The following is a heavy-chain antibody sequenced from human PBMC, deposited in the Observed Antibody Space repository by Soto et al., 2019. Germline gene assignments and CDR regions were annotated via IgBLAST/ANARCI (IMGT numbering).Heavy chain of an antibody. D-gene: IGHD6-13*01. V-gene: IGHV4-34*01. CDR3: ARGGRQQLVRTLFYGMDV. Sequence: SETLSLTCAVYCGSFSAYYWSWIRQPPGKGLEWIGEINHSGSTNYNSSLKSRVTISVDTSKNQFSLKLTSLTAADTAIYYCARGGRQQLVRTLFYGMDVWGQGTTVTVSS. CDR1: CGSFSAYY. CDR2: INHSGST. J-gene: IGHJ6*02.